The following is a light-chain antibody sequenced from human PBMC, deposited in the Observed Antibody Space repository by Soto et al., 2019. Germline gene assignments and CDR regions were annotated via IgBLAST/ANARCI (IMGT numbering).Light chain of an antibody. CDR1: ESVSSSY. CDR2: GAS. Sequence: PGESATVSCRASESVSSSYLALYQQKLGQAPRLLIYGASTRATGIPDRFSGSGSGTDFSLTSTRLEPEDSAVYYCHQYGGSPRTFGQRTKVELQ. V-gene: IGKV3-20*01. J-gene: IGKJ1*01. CDR3: HQYGGSPRT.